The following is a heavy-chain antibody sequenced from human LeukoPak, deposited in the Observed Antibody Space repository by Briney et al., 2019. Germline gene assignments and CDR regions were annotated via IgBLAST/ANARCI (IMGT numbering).Heavy chain of an antibody. D-gene: IGHD6-13*01. J-gene: IGHJ4*02. CDR3: AMRLSYSSSWYYFDY. Sequence: GESLKISRKGSGFNFTNYWIGWARQMPGKGLEWMGIIYPGDSDTRYSPSFQGQVTISADKSISTAYLQWSSLKASDTAMYYCAMRLSYSSSWYYFDYWGQGTLVTVSS. CDR1: GFNFTNYW. V-gene: IGHV5-51*01. CDR2: IYPGDSDT.